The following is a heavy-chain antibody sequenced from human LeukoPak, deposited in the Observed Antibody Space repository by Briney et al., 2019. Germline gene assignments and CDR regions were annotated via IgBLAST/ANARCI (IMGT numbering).Heavy chain of an antibody. D-gene: IGHD3-9*01. Sequence: GGSLRLSCAASGFTFSNAYMSWVRQAPGKGLEWVGRIKSKTDGGTTDYAAPVKGRFTISRDDSKNTLYLQMNSLKTEDTAVYYCTTEAPYYDILTGYISLDYWGQGTLVTVSS. CDR2: IKSKTDGGTT. V-gene: IGHV3-15*01. J-gene: IGHJ4*02. CDR3: TTEAPYYDILTGYISLDY. CDR1: GFTFSNAY.